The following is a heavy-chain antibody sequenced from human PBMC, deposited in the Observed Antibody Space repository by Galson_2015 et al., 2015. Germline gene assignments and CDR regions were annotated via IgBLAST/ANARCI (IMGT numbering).Heavy chain of an antibody. V-gene: IGHV3-7*01. CDR3: ASSRYDFWSGYYFDY. Sequence: SLRLSCAASGFTFSSYWMSWVRQAPGKGLEWVANIKQDGSEKYYVDSVKGRFTISRDNAKNSLYLQMNSLRAEDTAVYYCASSRYDFWSGYYFDYWGQGTLVTVSS. D-gene: IGHD3-3*01. CDR1: GFTFSSYW. J-gene: IGHJ4*02. CDR2: IKQDGSEK.